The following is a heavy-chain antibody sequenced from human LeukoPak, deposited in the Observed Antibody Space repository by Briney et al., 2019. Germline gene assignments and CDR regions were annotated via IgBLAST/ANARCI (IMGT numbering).Heavy chain of an antibody. V-gene: IGHV5-51*01. D-gene: IGHD6-6*01. CDR2: IYAGDSDT. J-gene: IGHJ3*02. Sequence: GESLKISCKAFGYFFSNYWIGWVRQMPGKGLEWMGIIYAGDSDTRYSPSFQGQVTILVDKSITTAYLQWNSLKASDSAIYYCARHSTSHSSDAFDIWGQGTLVIVSS. CDR1: GYFFSNYW. CDR3: ARHSTSHSSDAFDI.